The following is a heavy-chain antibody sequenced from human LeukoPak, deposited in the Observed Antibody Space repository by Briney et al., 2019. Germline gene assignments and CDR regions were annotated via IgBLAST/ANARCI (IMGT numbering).Heavy chain of an antibody. CDR3: ATRTSGHNPFDP. D-gene: IGHD1-14*01. CDR2: ISYTGIT. CDR1: GGSMSSFY. Sequence: SETLSLTCSVSGGSMSSFYWGWIRQPPGEGLEWIGSISYTGITSYNPSLESRVTISVDTSKNQFSLKLSSVTAADTAVYYCATRTSGHNPFDPWGQGTLVTVSS. J-gene: IGHJ5*02. V-gene: IGHV4-39*07.